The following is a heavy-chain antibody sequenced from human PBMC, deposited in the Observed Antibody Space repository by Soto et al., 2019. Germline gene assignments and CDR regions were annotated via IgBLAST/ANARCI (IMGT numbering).Heavy chain of an antibody. CDR2: ISSSSSYI. V-gene: IGHV3-21*01. CDR1: GFTFSSYS. CDR3: ARAVGATNIAFDI. D-gene: IGHD1-26*01. J-gene: IGHJ3*02. Sequence: GGSLRLSCAASGFTFSSYSMNWVRQAPGKGLKWVSSISSSSSYIYYADSVKGRFTISRDNAKNSLYLQMNSLRAEDTAVYYCARAVGATNIAFDIWGQGTMVTVSS.